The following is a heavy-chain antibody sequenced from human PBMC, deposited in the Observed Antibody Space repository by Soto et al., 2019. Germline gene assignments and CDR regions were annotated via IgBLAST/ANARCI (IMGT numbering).Heavy chain of an antibody. CDR3: TTSLNYGDYVYYYGMDV. CDR2: IKSKTDGGTT. Sequence: GGSLRLSCAASGFTFSNAWMSWVRQAPGKGLEWVGRIKSKTDGGTTDYAAPVKGRFTISRDDSKNTLYLQMNSLKTEDTAVYYCTTSLNYGDYVYYYGMDVWGQGTTVTVSS. J-gene: IGHJ6*02. V-gene: IGHV3-15*01. CDR1: GFTFSNAW. D-gene: IGHD4-17*01.